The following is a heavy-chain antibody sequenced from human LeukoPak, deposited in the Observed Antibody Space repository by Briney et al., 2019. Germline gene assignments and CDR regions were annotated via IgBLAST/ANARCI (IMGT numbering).Heavy chain of an antibody. CDR3: ARDFGHYYDSSGYYDY. V-gene: IGHV1-46*01. Sequence: ASVKVSCKASGYTFTSYGISWVRQAPGQGLEWMGIINPSGGSTSYAQKFQGRVTMTRDMSTSTVYMELSSLRSEDTAVYYCARDFGHYYDSSGYYDYWGQGTLVTVSS. D-gene: IGHD3-22*01. CDR2: INPSGGST. J-gene: IGHJ4*02. CDR1: GYTFTSYG.